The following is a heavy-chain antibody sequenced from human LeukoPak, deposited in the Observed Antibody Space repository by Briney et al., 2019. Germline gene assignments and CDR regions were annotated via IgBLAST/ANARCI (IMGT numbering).Heavy chain of an antibody. D-gene: IGHD3-10*01. CDR1: GYSFRNYW. V-gene: IGHV3-74*01. CDR2: IDNDGRTT. Sequence: GGSLRLSCAASGYSFRNYWMHWVRQAPGKGPVWVSRIDNDGRTTDYAVSVKGRFTISRDNVQNTLYLQMDSLRAEDTTVYYCARDVGGAGSYWGQGTLVTVSS. J-gene: IGHJ4*02. CDR3: ARDVGGAGSY.